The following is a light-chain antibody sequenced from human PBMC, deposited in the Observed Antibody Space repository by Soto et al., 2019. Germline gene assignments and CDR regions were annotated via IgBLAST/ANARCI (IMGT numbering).Light chain of an antibody. J-gene: IGKJ1*01. CDR1: QSISSW. Sequence: DIHMTQSPSTLSASVGYRFTITCRASQSISSWLAWYQQKPGKAPKLLIYDASSLESGVPSRFRGSGSGTECTLTISSLQPDDFETYYCQQYNSLTWTFGQGTKVDIK. CDR3: QQYNSLTWT. CDR2: DAS. V-gene: IGKV1-5*01.